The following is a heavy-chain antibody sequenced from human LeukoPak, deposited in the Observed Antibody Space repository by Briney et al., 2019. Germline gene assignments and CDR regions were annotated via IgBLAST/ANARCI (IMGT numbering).Heavy chain of an antibody. J-gene: IGHJ4*02. Sequence: PGGSLRLSCAASGFTFSSYAMSWVRQAPGKGLEWVSAISGSGGSTYYADSVKGRFTISRDNSKNTLYLQMNSLRAEDTAAYYCAKEGRYYDSSGYYYERKAVFDYWGQGTLVTVSS. V-gene: IGHV3-23*01. CDR1: GFTFSSYA. CDR2: ISGSGGST. D-gene: IGHD3-22*01. CDR3: AKEGRYYDSSGYYYERKAVFDY.